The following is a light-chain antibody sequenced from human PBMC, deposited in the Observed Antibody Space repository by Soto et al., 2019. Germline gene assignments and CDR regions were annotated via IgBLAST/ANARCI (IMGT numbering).Light chain of an antibody. CDR2: DAS. CDR3: QQYKSYSCT. CDR1: QSISNW. J-gene: IGKJ2*02. Sequence: DIQMTQSPSILSASVGDRVTITCRASQSISNWLAWYQQKPGRAPKVLIYDASSLQSGVPSRFSGSGSGTECTLTISSLQPADIAAAYCQQYKSYSCTFGQGTKLEI. V-gene: IGKV1-5*01.